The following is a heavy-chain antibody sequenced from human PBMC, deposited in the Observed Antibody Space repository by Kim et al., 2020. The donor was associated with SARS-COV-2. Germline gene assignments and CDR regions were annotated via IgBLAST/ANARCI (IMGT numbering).Heavy chain of an antibody. CDR1: GFNFKTYG. CDR3: ATDPRLDYNFWSCFRAGGMFDH. D-gene: IGHD3-3*01. Sequence: GGSLRLSCAASGFNFKTYGMHWVRQAPGKGLEWVAVIWYDGSHTSYADSVKGRSTVSRDNSKNTLYLQMNSLRAEDTAVYYCATDPRLDYNFWSCFRAGGMFDHWGQGTLVSVSS. CDR2: IWYDGSHT. V-gene: IGHV3-33*01. J-gene: IGHJ4*02.